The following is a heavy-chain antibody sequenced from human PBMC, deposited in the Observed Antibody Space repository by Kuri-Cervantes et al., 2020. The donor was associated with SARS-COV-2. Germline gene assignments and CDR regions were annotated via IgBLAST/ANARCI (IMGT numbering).Heavy chain of an antibody. V-gene: IGHV4-4*07. D-gene: IGHD1-20*01. CDR3: ARGARANWNLVHDAFDI. CDR1: GGSISSYY. CDR2: IYTSGST. J-gene: IGHJ3*02. Sequence: SETLSLTCTVSGGSISSYYWSWIRQPAGKGLEWIGRIYTSGSTNYNPSLKSRVTMSVDTSKNQFSLKLSPVTAADAAVYYCARGARANWNLVHDAFDIWGQGTMVTVSS.